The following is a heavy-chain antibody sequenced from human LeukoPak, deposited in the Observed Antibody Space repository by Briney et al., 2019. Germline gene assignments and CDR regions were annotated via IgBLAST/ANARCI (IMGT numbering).Heavy chain of an antibody. CDR2: IRSKAYGGTT. Sequence: SGGSLRLSCTASGFTFGDYGMTWVRQAPGKGLEWVGFIRSKAYGGTTEYAASVKGRFTISRDDSKSIAYLQMNSLKTEDTAVYYCARDPGPSNPYYYYVMDVWGQGTTVTVSS. J-gene: IGHJ6*02. CDR3: ARDPGPSNPYYYYVMDV. D-gene: IGHD1-14*01. CDR1: GFTFGDYG. V-gene: IGHV3-49*04.